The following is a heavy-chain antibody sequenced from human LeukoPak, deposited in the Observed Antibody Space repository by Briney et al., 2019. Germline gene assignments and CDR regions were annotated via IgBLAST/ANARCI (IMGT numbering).Heavy chain of an antibody. CDR2: ISSSGSTI. Sequence: GGSLRLSCAASGFTFSDYYMSWIRQAPGKGLEWVSYISSSGSTIYYADSVKGRFTISRDNAKNSLYLQMNSLGAEDTAVYYCARPKLELPWFDPWGQGTLVTVSS. J-gene: IGHJ5*02. CDR3: ARPKLELPWFDP. D-gene: IGHD1-7*01. CDR1: GFTFSDYY. V-gene: IGHV3-11*04.